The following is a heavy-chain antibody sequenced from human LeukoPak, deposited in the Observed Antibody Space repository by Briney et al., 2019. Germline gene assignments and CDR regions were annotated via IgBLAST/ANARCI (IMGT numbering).Heavy chain of an antibody. J-gene: IGHJ4*02. V-gene: IGHV4-30-4*08. Sequence: PSETLSLTCTVSGGSISSGDYYWSWIRQPPGKGLEWIGYIYYSGSTYYNPSLKSRVTISVYTSKNQFSLKLSSVTAADTAVYYCATERGRYCSSTSCYRVGVYWGQGTLLTVSS. D-gene: IGHD2-2*02. CDR1: GGSISSGDYY. CDR3: ATERGRYCSSTSCYRVGVY. CDR2: IYYSGST.